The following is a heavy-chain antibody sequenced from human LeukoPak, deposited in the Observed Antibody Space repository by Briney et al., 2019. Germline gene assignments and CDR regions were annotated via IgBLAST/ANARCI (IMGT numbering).Heavy chain of an antibody. J-gene: IGHJ6*03. CDR1: GFTFSSYA. CDR2: ISGSGDST. D-gene: IGHD1/OR15-1a*01. Sequence: PGGSLRLSCAASGFTFSSYAMTWVRQAPGKGLEWVSGISGSGDSTDYTDSVKGRFTISRDNSKNTLYLQMNSLRAGDTAVYYCARGGNNEYYYYMDVWGKGTTVTVSS. V-gene: IGHV3-23*01. CDR3: ARGGNNEYYYYMDV.